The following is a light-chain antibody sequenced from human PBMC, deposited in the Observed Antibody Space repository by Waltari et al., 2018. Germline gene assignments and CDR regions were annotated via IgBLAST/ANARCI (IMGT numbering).Light chain of an antibody. J-gene: IGLJ1*01. V-gene: IGLV3-9*01. Sequence: SYDLTDSISVSVALGQTAKIACGGNNIGSKSVPWYQQKPGQAPILVIYRDIRRPSGIPERFSGSNSGNTATLTISRAQVVDEADYFCQVWASGTYVFAGGTKLTVL. CDR3: QVWASGTYV. CDR1: NIGSKS. CDR2: RDI.